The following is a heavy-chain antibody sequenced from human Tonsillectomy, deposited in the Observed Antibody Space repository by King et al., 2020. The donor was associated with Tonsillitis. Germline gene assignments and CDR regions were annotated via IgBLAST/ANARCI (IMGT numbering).Heavy chain of an antibody. D-gene: IGHD2-15*01. CDR2: INPNSGGT. CDR1: GYTFTGFY. J-gene: IGHJ6*02. CDR3: AREFVVVAATEYYYYYGMDV. V-gene: IGHV1-2*02. Sequence: VQLVESGAEVKKPGASVKVSCKASGYTFTGFYMHWVRQAPGQGLEWMGCINPNSGGTNYAQKFQGRVAMTRDTSISTVYMELSRLGSDDTAIYYCAREFVVVAATEYYYYYGMDVWGQGTTVTVSS.